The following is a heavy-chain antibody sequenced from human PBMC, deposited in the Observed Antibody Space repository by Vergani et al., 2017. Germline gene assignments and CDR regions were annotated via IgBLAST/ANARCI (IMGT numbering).Heavy chain of an antibody. V-gene: IGHV1-46*03. CDR3: ARGDYGILTGYRY. D-gene: IGHD3-9*01. Sequence: QVQVVQSGAEVKKSGASVKVSCKTSGNTLRNYNMHWVRQAPGQGLEWMGIINPSGGHTNYAQKFQGRVTMTRDTSTSTVYMELSSLRSEDTAIYYCARGDYGILTGYRYWGQGTLVTVSA. CDR1: GNTLRNYN. CDR2: INPSGGHT. J-gene: IGHJ4*02.